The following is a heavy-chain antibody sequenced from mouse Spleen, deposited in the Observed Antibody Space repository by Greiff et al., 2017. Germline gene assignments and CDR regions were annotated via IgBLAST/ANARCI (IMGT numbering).Heavy chain of an antibody. CDR1: GYTFTDYY. J-gene: IGHJ1*01. CDR3: ARIIYDGYRYFDV. CDR2: INPNNGGT. V-gene: IGHV1-26*01. Sequence: EVQLQQSGPELVKPGASVKISCKASGYTFTDYYMNWVKQSHGKSLEWIGDINPNNGGTSYNQKFKGKATLTVDKSSSTAYMELRSLTSEDSAVYYCARIIYDGYRYFDVWGAGTTVTVSS. D-gene: IGHD2-3*01.